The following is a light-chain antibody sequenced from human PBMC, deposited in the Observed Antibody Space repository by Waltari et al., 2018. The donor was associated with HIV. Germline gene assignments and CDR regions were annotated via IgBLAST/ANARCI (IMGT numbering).Light chain of an antibody. Sequence: EGVLTQSPATLSLSPGERATLSCRASQSVNSNYLAWYQQIPGQAPRLLIYGASTRVTDIPDRFRGSGSETDFTLTINRLEPEDSAVYYCQQYGRTFGQGTKVEL. CDR2: GAS. J-gene: IGKJ1*01. V-gene: IGKV3-20*01. CDR1: QSVNSNY. CDR3: QQYGRT.